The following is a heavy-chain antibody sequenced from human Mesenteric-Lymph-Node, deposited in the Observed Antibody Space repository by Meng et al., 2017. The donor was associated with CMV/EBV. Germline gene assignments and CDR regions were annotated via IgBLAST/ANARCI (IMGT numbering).Heavy chain of an antibody. D-gene: IGHD3-9*01. V-gene: IGHV3-23*01. Sequence: WAASGCNVRSDDRSWVRQAPGMGLGWVSGIRPSGDNTYYAGSVKGRLTISRDNSKNTVYLQMNSLRAEDTAVYYCVKDSDWFHFDYWGQGTLVTVSS. CDR1: GCNVRSDD. CDR3: VKDSDWFHFDY. J-gene: IGHJ4*02. CDR2: IRPSGDNT.